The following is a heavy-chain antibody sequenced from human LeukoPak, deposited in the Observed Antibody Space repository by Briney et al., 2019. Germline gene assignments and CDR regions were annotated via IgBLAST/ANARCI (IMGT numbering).Heavy chain of an antibody. D-gene: IGHD3-10*01. J-gene: IGHJ4*02. CDR2: LSGSGATT. Sequence: PGGSLSLSCAASGFTFSTYVMIGVRQAPGQGRAGVSNLSGSGATTYYADSVKGRFTHSRNNSKKPVYLQVNLLNPEDPAGEYCSRDLEFFGRYFDYWGQGNLVTVSP. CDR1: GFTFSTYV. CDR3: SRDLEFFGRYFDY. V-gene: IGHV3-23*01.